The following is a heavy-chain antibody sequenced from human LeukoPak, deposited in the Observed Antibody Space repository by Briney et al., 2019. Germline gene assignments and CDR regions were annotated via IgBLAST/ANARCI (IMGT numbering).Heavy chain of an antibody. J-gene: IGHJ5*02. CDR1: GYTFTGYY. CDR2: INPNSGGT. CDR3: ARVSVGIWFDP. V-gene: IGHV1-2*02. Sequence: ASVKVSCKASGYTFTGYYMHWVRQAPGQGLEWMGWINPNSGGTNYAQKFQGRVTMTRDTSISTAYMELSSLRSEDTAVYYCARVSVGIWFDPWGQGTLVTVSS.